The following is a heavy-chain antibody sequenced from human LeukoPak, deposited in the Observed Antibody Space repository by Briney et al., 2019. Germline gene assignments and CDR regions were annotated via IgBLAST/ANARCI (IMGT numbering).Heavy chain of an antibody. J-gene: IGHJ5*02. CDR2: IIPIFGIA. V-gene: IGHV1-69*04. CDR1: GGTFSSYA. D-gene: IGHD3-22*01. CDR3: ARAPLNYYDSSGYYDNWFDP. Sequence: SVKVSCKASGGTFSSYAISWVRQAPGQRLEWMGRIIPIFGIANYAQKFQGRVTVTADKSTSTAYMELSSLRSEDTAVYYCARAPLNYYDSSGYYDNWFDPWGQGTLVTVSS.